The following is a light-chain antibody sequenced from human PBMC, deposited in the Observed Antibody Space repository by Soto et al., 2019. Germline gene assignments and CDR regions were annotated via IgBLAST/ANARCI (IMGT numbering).Light chain of an antibody. V-gene: IGKV1-39*01. CDR1: QPIIRY. Sequence: DIQMTQSPSSLSASVGDRVSITCRASQPIIRYLNWYQQRPGRAPKLLIYAASSLQSGVPSKFSGSGSGTYFTLTISGLQPEDFATYYCQQSYTFPTFGQGTKLEI. CDR2: AAS. CDR3: QQSYTFPT. J-gene: IGKJ2*01.